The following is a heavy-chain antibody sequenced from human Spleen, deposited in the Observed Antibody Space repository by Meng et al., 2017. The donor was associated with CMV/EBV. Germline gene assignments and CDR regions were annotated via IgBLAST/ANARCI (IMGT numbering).Heavy chain of an antibody. Sequence: GGSLRLSCAASGFTFSSYAMSWVRQAPGKGLEWVSSISSGSHSIYYADSLKGRFTISRDNSKNTLYLQMNSLRAEDTAVYYCAKPPGTYGYFDYWGQGTLVTVSS. V-gene: IGHV3-23*01. CDR3: AKPPGTYGYFDY. CDR1: GFTFSSYA. CDR2: ISSGSHSI. J-gene: IGHJ4*02. D-gene: IGHD1-14*01.